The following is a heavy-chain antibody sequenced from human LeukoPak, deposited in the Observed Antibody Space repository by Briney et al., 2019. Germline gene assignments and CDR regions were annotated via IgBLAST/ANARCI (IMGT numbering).Heavy chain of an antibody. D-gene: IGHD1-26*01. CDR2: INHSGST. Sequence: SETLSLTCAVYGGSFSGYYWSWIRQPPGKGLEWIGEINHSGSTNYNPSLKSRVTISVDTSKNQFSLKLSSVTAADTAVYYCARGAAAGTPSGSYGFFDYWGQGTLVTVSS. CDR1: GGSFSGYY. CDR3: ARGAAAGTPSGSYGFFDY. V-gene: IGHV4-34*01. J-gene: IGHJ4*02.